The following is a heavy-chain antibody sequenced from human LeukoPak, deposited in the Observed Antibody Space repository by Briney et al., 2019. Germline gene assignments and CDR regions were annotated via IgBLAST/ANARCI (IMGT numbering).Heavy chain of an antibody. CDR2: INHSGST. D-gene: IGHD1-26*01. CDR3: ARHTGSYWIDY. Sequence: PSETLSLTCAVYGGSFSGYYWSWIRQPPGKGLEWIGEINHSGSTNYNPSLKSRVTISVDTSKNQFSLKLSSVTAADTAVYYCARHTGSYWIDYWGQGTLVTVSS. J-gene: IGHJ4*02. CDR1: GGSFSGYY. V-gene: IGHV4-34*01.